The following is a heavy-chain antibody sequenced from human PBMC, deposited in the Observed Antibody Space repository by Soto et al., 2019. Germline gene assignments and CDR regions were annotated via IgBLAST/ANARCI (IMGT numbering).Heavy chain of an antibody. D-gene: IGHD1-26*01. Sequence: PSETLSLTCTVSGGSISSSSYYWGWIRQPPGKGLEWIGSIYYSGSTYYNPSLKSRVTISIDTSKNQFSLKLTSVTAADTAVYYCARREWELPPYAFDMWGQGTMVTVSS. CDR2: IYYSGST. CDR3: ARREWELPPYAFDM. CDR1: GGSISSSSYY. J-gene: IGHJ3*02. V-gene: IGHV4-39*01.